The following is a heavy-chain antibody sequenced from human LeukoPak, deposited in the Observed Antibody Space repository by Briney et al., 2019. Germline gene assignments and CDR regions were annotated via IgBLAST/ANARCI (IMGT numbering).Heavy chain of an antibody. Sequence: GGSLRLSCAASGFTVTNAWMSWVRQAPGKGLEWVGRIKRKTDGGTTDFAASVKGRFIISRDDSNTVSLRMNSLKTENTAVYYCQTGTYEYFDLWGRGTLVTVAS. V-gene: IGHV3-15*01. CDR3: QTGTYEYFDL. D-gene: IGHD1-26*01. CDR2: IKRKTDGGTT. J-gene: IGHJ2*01. CDR1: GFTVTNAW.